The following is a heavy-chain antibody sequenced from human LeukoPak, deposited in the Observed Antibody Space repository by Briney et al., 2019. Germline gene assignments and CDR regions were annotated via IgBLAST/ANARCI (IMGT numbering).Heavy chain of an antibody. D-gene: IGHD3-10*01. V-gene: IGHV3-20*01. J-gene: IGHJ6*02. CDR3: ARDGSGSYYLSYYGMDV. CDR1: GFTFDDYG. CDR2: INWNGGST. Sequence: GGSLRLSCAASGFTFDDYGMSWARQAPGKGLEWGSGINWNGGSTGYADSVKGRFTISRDNAKNSLYLQMNSLRAEDTALYHCARDGSGSYYLSYYGMDVWGQGTTVTVSS.